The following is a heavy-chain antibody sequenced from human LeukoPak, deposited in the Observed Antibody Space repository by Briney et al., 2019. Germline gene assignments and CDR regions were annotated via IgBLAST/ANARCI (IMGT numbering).Heavy chain of an antibody. CDR1: GGSISSYY. CDR2: IYYSGST. J-gene: IGHJ6*02. D-gene: IGHD6-13*01. V-gene: IGHV4-59*08. CDR3: ARQNVKVAAAGTYYYGMDV. Sequence: SETLSLTCTVSGGSISSYYWSWIRQPPGKGLEWIGYIYYSGSTNYNPSLKSRVTISVDTSKNQFSLKLSSVTAADTAVYYCARQNVKVAAAGTYYYGMDVWGQGTTVTVSS.